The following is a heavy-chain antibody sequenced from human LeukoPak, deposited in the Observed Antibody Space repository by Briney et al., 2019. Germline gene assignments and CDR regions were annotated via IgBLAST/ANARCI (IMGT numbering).Heavy chain of an antibody. V-gene: IGHV3-30*02. CDR1: GFTFSSYG. Sequence: GGSLRLSGAASGFTFSSYGMHWVRQAPGKGLEWVAFIRYDGSNKYYADSVKGRFTISRDNSKNTLYLQMNSLRAEDTAVYYCAKDMAYLGVVVPLGIFDYWGQGTLVTVSS. CDR2: IRYDGSNK. J-gene: IGHJ4*02. CDR3: AKDMAYLGVVVPLGIFDY. D-gene: IGHD2-2*01.